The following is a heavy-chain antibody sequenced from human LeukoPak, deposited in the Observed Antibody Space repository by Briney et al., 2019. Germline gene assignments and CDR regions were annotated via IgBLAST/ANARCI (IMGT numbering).Heavy chain of an antibody. J-gene: IGHJ6*03. CDR1: GFTFSDYY. CDR3: ARLRATVPTIRTNPYYYYMDV. CDR2: INHSGST. D-gene: IGHD4-17*01. V-gene: IGHV4-34*01. Sequence: KPGGSLRLSCAASGFTFSDYYMSWIRQAPGKGLEWIGEINHSGSTNYNPSLKSRVTISVDTSKNQFSLKLSSVTAADTAVYYCARLRATVPTIRTNPYYYYMDVWGKGTTVTISS.